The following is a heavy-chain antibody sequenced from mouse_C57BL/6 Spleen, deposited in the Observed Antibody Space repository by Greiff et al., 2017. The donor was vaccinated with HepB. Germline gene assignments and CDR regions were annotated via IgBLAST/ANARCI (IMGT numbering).Heavy chain of an antibody. CDR3: ARGAYGSSPEYFDY. D-gene: IGHD1-1*01. J-gene: IGHJ2*01. CDR2: ISDGGSYT. CDR1: GFTFSSYA. V-gene: IGHV5-4*03. Sequence: EVMLVESGGGLVKPGGSLKLSCAASGFTFSSYAMSWVRQTPEKRLEWVATISDGGSYTYYPDNVKGRFTISRDNAKNNLYLQMSHLKSEDTAMYYCARGAYGSSPEYFDYWGQGTTLTVSS.